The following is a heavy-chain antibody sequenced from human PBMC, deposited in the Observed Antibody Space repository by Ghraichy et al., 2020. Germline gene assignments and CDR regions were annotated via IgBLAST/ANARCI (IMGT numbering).Heavy chain of an antibody. CDR2: ISDDGSNK. CDR1: GFTSSSYS. D-gene: IGHD5-18*01. J-gene: IGHJ4*02. Sequence: GGSLRLSCAASGFTSSSYSMHWVRQAPGKGLEWVAVISDDGSNKYYADSVKGRFTISRDNSKNTLYLQMNSLRAEDTALYYCALLDTGGVRDYWGQGTLVTVSS. CDR3: ALLDTGGVRDY. V-gene: IGHV3-30*03.